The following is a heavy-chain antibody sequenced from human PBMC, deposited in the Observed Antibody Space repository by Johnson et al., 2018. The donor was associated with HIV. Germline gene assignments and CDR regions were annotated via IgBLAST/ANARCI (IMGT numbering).Heavy chain of an antibody. CDR1: GFTFSTYG. V-gene: IGHV3-33*06. Sequence: VQLVESGGGVVQPGRSLRLSCAASGFTFSTYGMHWVRQAPGKGLAWVAVMWYDGSNKYYADSVKGRFTISRDNSKNTLYLQMNSLRAEDTAVYYCAKDSRYSYGPDAFDIWGQGTMVTVSS. J-gene: IGHJ3*02. CDR3: AKDSRYSYGPDAFDI. D-gene: IGHD5-18*01. CDR2: MWYDGSNK.